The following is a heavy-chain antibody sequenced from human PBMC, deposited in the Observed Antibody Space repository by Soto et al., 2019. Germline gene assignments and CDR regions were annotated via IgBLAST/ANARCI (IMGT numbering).Heavy chain of an antibody. CDR3: ARVGSRAPYYYYGMDV. CDR2: TYYRSKWYN. V-gene: IGHV6-1*01. D-gene: IGHD3-10*01. CDR1: GDSVSSNSAA. J-gene: IGHJ6*02. Sequence: SQTLSLTCAISGDSVSSNSAAWNWIRQSPSRGLEWLGRTYYRSKWYNDYAVSVKSRITINPDTSKNQFSLRLNSVTPEDTAVYYCARVGSRAPYYYYGMDVWGQGTTVTVSS.